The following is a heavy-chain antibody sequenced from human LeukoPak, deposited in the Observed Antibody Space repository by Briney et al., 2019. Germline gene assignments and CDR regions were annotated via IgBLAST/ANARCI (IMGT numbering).Heavy chain of an antibody. J-gene: IGHJ4*02. CDR3: AKVTHYYDSRGFDY. D-gene: IGHD3-22*01. V-gene: IGHV3-9*01. Sequence: GGSLRLSCAASGFTFDDYAMHWVRQAPGKGLEWVSGISWNSGSIGYADSVKGRFTISRDNAKNSLYLQMNSLRAEDTALYYCAKVTHYYDSRGFDYWGQGTLVTVSS. CDR1: GFTFDDYA. CDR2: ISWNSGSI.